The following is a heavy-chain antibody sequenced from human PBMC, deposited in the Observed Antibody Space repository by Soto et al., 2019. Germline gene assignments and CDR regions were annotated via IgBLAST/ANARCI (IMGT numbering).Heavy chain of an antibody. CDR3: ARPTPPYGMDV. D-gene: IGHD2-15*01. Sequence: GGSLRLSCAASGFTFSSYSMNWVRQAPGKGLEWVSYISSSSSTIYYADSVKGRFTISRDNAKNSLYLQMNSLGDEDTAVYYCARPTPPYGMDVWGQGPTVTVSS. CDR2: ISSSSSTI. CDR1: GFTFSSYS. J-gene: IGHJ6*02. V-gene: IGHV3-48*02.